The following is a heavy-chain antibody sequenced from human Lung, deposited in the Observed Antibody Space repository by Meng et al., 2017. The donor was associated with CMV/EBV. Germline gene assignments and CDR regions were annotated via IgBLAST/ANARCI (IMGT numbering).Heavy chain of an antibody. CDR1: GGSISISAW. CDR3: ARDPYATGWAG. V-gene: IGHV4-4*02. CDR2: IYNSGRT. J-gene: IGHJ4*02. D-gene: IGHD6-19*01. Sequence: LQASRPGMLKPSGTRALTCACSGGSISISAWWSWVRQPPGKGLEWIGEIYNSGRTNYNPSLRGRVTISLDKSKNQFSLTLRSLTAADTAVYYCARDPYATGWAGWGQGTLVTVSS.